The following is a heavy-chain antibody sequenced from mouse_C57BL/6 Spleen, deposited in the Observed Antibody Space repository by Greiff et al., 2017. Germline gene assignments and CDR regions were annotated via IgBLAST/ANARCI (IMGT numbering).Heavy chain of an antibody. CDR1: GFTFSSYT. D-gene: IGHD1-1*01. V-gene: IGHV5-9*01. CDR3: ARHRDYYGSSYHY. CDR2: ISGGGGNT. J-gene: IGHJ3*01. Sequence: DVMLVESGGGLVKPGGSLKLSCAASGFTFSSYTMSWVRQTPEKRLEWVATISGGGGNTYYPDSVKGRFTISRDNAKNTLYLQMSSLRSEDTALYYCARHRDYYGSSYHYWGQGTLVTVSA.